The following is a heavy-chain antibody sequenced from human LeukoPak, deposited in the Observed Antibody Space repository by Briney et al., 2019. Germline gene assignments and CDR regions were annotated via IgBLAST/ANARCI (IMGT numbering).Heavy chain of an antibody. CDR3: ARQGPKYYYGSGRSKFDP. CDR2: VHYTGST. D-gene: IGHD3-10*01. CDR1: GDSISSSNYY. Sequence: PSETQSLTCTVSGDSISSSNYYWGWSRQPPGKGLVLLGTVHYTGSTYYSPSRKSRVTISVDTSKNEFSLKLSSVTAADTAVYYCARQGPKYYYGSGRSKFDPWGQGTLVTVSS. V-gene: IGHV4-39*01. J-gene: IGHJ5*02.